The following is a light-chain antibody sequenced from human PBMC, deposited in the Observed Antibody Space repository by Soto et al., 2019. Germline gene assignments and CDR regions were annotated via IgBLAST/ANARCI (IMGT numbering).Light chain of an antibody. CDR2: QDS. CDR3: SSYASTTTLVL. V-gene: IGLV2-14*01. Sequence: QAASVSGSPGQSITISCTGGSSDVGVYNSVSWYQQVPGKAPKLIIYQDSNRPSGVSTRFSGSKSGNTASLTISGLQPEDEADYYCSSYASTTTLVLFGGGAKLTVL. J-gene: IGLJ2*01. CDR1: SSDVGVYNS.